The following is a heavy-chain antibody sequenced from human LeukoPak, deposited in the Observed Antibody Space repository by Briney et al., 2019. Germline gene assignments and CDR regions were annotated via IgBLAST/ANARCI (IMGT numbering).Heavy chain of an antibody. V-gene: IGHV1-2*06. CDR1: GYTFTRHY. CDR2: INPNSGGT. CDR3: ARDEGPDYHYYMDV. Sequence: ASVKVSCKASGYTFTRHYMHWVRQAPGQGLEWMGRINPNSGGTKYAQKFQGRVTMTRDTSANTVYMDLSSLRSEDTAVYYCARDEGPDYHYYMDVWGKGTTVTVSS. J-gene: IGHJ6*03.